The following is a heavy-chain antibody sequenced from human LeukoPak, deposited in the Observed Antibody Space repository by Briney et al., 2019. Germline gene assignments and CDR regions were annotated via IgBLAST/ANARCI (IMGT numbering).Heavy chain of an antibody. CDR2: IYHSGST. CDR1: GGCISSGGYY. Sequence: PSQTLSLTCTVSGGCISSGGYYWSWIRQHPGKGLEWIGYIYHSGSTYYNPSLKSRVTISVDRSKNQFSLKLSSVTAADTAVYYCARAMTPEYFQHWGQGTLVTVSS. J-gene: IGHJ1*01. D-gene: IGHD3-22*01. CDR3: ARAMTPEYFQH. V-gene: IGHV4-31*03.